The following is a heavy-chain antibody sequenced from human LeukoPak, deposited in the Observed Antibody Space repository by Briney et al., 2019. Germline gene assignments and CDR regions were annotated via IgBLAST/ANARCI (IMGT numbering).Heavy chain of an antibody. Sequence: SETLSLTCTVSGGSISSYYWSWIRQPPGKGLEWIGYIYYSGSTNYNPSLKSRVTISVDTSKNQFSLKLSSVTAADTAVYYWARQYSYGPNWFDPSGQGTLVTVSS. V-gene: IGHV4-59*01. CDR2: IYYSGST. CDR1: GGSISSYY. J-gene: IGHJ5*02. D-gene: IGHD5-18*01. CDR3: ARQYSYGPNWFDP.